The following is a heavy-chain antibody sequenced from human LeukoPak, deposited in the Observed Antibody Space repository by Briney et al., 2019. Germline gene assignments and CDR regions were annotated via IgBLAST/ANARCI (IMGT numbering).Heavy chain of an antibody. J-gene: IGHJ4*02. CDR3: AKATKIYNSPFDY. Sequence: GGSLRLSCAAPGFTFDDYAMHWVRQAPGKGLEWVSLINWSGGSTYYTDSVKGRFTISRDNIKNSLYLQMNSLRPEDTALYYCAKATKIYNSPFDYCGQGTLVTVSS. D-gene: IGHD1-1*01. V-gene: IGHV3-43D*03. CDR2: INWSGGST. CDR1: GFTFDDYA.